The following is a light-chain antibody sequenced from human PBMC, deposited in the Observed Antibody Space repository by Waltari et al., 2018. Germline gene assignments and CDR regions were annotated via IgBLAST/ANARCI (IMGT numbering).Light chain of an antibody. J-gene: IGKJ2*01. CDR2: WAS. CDR3: QQSFTTPPT. V-gene: IGKV4-1*01. CDR1: QKVFYNSNDKNY. Sequence: DIVLTQSPDHLAVSLGERATINCKSSQKVFYNSNDKNYLVWYQQKSGQPPNLLIYWASTRESGVPDRFSGSGSGTEFTLTISNLQSEDVAVYYCQQSFTTPPTFGQGTKLEIK.